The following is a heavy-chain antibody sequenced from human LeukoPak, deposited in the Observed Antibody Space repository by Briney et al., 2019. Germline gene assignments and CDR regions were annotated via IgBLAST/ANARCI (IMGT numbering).Heavy chain of an antibody. CDR3: ARGGGSYPFFDY. J-gene: IGHJ4*02. CDR1: GFTFGIYE. D-gene: IGHD1-26*01. Sequence: GGSLRLSCAASGFTFGIYEMNWVRQAPGKGLEWVSYTSNSDTTRYYADSVKGRFTITRDNVKNSLYLQMNSLRAEDTAVYYCARGGGSYPFFDYWGQGTLVTVSS. CDR2: TSNSDTTR. V-gene: IGHV3-48*03.